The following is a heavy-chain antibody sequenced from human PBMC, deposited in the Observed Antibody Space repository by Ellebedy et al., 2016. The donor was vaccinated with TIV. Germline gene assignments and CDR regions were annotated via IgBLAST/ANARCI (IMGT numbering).Heavy chain of an antibody. CDR1: GGTFSSYA. J-gene: IGHJ6*02. D-gene: IGHD2-2*01. CDR2: IIPIFGTA. V-gene: IGHV1-69*13. CDR3: ARSSTSCYAVVRSWCYGMDV. Sequence: SVKVSCXASGGTFSSYAISWVRQAPGQGLEWMGGIIPIFGTANYAQKFQGRVTITADESTSTAYMELSSLRSEDTAVYYCARSSTSCYAVVRSWCYGMDVWGQGTTVTVSS.